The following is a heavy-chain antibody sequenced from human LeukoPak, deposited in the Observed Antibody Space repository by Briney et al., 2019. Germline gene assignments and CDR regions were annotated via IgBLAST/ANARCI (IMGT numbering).Heavy chain of an antibody. Sequence: KPSETLSLTCTVSGDSISSSSYYLGWTRQPPGKGLEWIASIYCSVSYYYPSLESRVTISVDTSKNQFSLTLSSVNTADSAGYYCAGRPFLCVFAYWGQGTLVSVS. V-gene: IGHV4-39*01. CDR3: AGRPFLCVFAY. D-gene: IGHD2-21*01. CDR2: IYCSVS. CDR1: GDSISSSSYY. J-gene: IGHJ4*02.